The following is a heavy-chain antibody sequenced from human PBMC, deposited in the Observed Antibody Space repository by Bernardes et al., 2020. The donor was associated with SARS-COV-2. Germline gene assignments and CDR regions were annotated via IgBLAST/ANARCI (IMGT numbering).Heavy chain of an antibody. CDR2: ISYDGSNK. D-gene: IGHD6-13*01. Sequence: LRLSCAASGFTFSSYGMHWVRQAPGKGLEWVAVISYDGSNKYYADSVKGRFTISRDNSKNTLYLQMNSLRAEDTAVYYCARDGQQLVRGMDVWGQGTTVTVSS. CDR3: ARDGQQLVRGMDV. J-gene: IGHJ6*02. CDR1: GFTFSSYG. V-gene: IGHV3-30*03.